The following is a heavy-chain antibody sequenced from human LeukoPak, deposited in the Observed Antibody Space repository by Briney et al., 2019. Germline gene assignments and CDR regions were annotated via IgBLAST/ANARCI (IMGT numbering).Heavy chain of an antibody. D-gene: IGHD3-10*01. Sequence: ASVKLSCTASGYTFTGYYMHWVRQAPGQGLEWMGWIHPTSGGTKYGQTFQGRVTLTRDTSMSTAYMEMSRLRSDDTSVYYCARDWRGSRSSRFVPWGQGTLVIVSS. CDR3: ARDWRGSRSSRFVP. V-gene: IGHV1-2*02. CDR1: GYTFTGYY. CDR2: IHPTSGGT. J-gene: IGHJ5*02.